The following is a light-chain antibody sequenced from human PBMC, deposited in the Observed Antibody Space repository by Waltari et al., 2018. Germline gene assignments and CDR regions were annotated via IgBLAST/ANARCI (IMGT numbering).Light chain of an antibody. J-gene: IGLJ2*01. CDR3: NSRDRSGNHLV. Sequence: SSELTQDPAVSVALGQTVRITCQGDSLRSYYESWYQQKPGQAPVLVMYAKKHRPSGIPDRFSGSRSGNTASLSITGAQAEDEADYYCNSRDRSGNHLVFGGGTTLTVL. CDR2: AKK. CDR1: SLRSYY. V-gene: IGLV3-19*01.